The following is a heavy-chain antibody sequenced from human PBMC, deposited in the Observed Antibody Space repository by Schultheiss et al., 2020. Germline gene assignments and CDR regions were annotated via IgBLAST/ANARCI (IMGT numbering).Heavy chain of an antibody. CDR3: AKGEWQQLVLGRY. Sequence: GGSLRLSCAASGFTFSSYGMHWVRQAPGKGLEWVSAISGSGGSTYSADSVKGRFTISRDNSKNTLYLQMNSLRAEDTAVYYCAKGEWQQLVLGRYWGQGTLVNVYS. CDR2: ISGSGGST. D-gene: IGHD6-13*01. V-gene: IGHV3-23*01. CDR1: GFTFSSYG. J-gene: IGHJ4*02.